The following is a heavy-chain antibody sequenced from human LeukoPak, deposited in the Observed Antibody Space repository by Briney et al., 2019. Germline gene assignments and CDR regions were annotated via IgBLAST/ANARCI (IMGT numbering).Heavy chain of an antibody. CDR2: INGDGSST. CDR1: GFTFSSYW. Sequence: GGSLRLSCAASGFTFSSYWMHWVRQAPGKGLEWVSRINGDGSSTNYADSVKGRFTISRDNAKNTLYLQMNSLRAEDTAVYYCARDPPTCYYDSSGRWGFDYWGQGTLVTVSS. D-gene: IGHD3-22*01. J-gene: IGHJ4*02. CDR3: ARDPPTCYYDSSGRWGFDY. V-gene: IGHV3-74*01.